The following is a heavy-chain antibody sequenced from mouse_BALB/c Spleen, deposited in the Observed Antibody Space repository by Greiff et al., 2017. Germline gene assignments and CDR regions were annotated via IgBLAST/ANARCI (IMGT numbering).Heavy chain of an antibody. D-gene: IGHD2-3*01. CDR1: GFNIKDTY. V-gene: IGHV14-3*02. CDR3: ARIYDGYYAYAMDY. Sequence: VQLQQSGAELVKPGASVKLSCTASGFNIKDTYMHWVKQRPEQGLEWIGRIDPANGNTKYDPKFQGKATITADTSSNTAYLQLSSLTSEDTAVYYCARIYDGYYAYAMDYWGQVTSVTVSS. J-gene: IGHJ4*01. CDR2: IDPANGNT.